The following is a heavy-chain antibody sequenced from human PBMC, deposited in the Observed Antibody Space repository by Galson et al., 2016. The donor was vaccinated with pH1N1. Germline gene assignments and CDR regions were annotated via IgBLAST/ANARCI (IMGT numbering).Heavy chain of an antibody. CDR2: ITYTSATI. CDR1: GFTFSSLH. V-gene: IGHV3-48*04. D-gene: IGHD4-23*01. Sequence: SLRLSCAASGFTFSSLHMDWVRQAPGEGLEWISFITYTSATIYYADSVKGRLTVSRDNAKNSLYLQMNSLSAEEPAVYYCARPGNYDGDRRGAFDLWGQGTMVTVSP. J-gene: IGHJ3*01. CDR3: ARPGNYDGDRRGAFDL.